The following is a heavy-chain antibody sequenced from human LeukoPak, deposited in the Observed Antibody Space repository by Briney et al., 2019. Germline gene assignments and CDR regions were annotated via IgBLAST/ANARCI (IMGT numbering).Heavy chain of an antibody. J-gene: IGHJ5*02. CDR2: INHSGST. Sequence: SETLSLTCAVYGGSFSGYYWSWSRQPPGKGLEWIGEINHSGSTNYNPSLKSRVTISVDTSKNQFSLKLSSVTAADTAVYYCARGRYCSSTSCYDNWFDPWGQGTLVTVSS. CDR3: ARGRYCSSTSCYDNWFDP. V-gene: IGHV4-34*01. CDR1: GGSFSGYY. D-gene: IGHD2-2*01.